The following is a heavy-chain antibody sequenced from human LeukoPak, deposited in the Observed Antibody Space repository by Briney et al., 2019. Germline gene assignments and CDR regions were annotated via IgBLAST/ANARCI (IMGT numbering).Heavy chain of an antibody. V-gene: IGHV1-18*01. Sequence: GASVKVSCKSSVNIFPKFGVNWVRRAPGRGLEWMGWISAYTGNTFYAPRVQDRVTMTTDTSTNTAYMELRSLRSDDTAFYYCALIEGDDFPDNWGQGTLVTVSS. CDR1: VNIFPKFG. D-gene: IGHD2-21*02. J-gene: IGHJ4*02. CDR3: ALIEGDDFPDN. CDR2: ISAYTGNT.